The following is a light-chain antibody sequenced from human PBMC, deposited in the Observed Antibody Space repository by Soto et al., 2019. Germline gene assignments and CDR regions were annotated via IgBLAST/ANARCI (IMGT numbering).Light chain of an antibody. CDR3: LQHHTFPFT. CDR2: GVS. V-gene: IGKV1-17*01. Sequence: DIQMTQSPSSMSASVGDRVTITCRASQGIRNDLGWFQQKPGKAPKRLIYGVSRLESGVPSRFSGSESGTEFTLTISSLQPEDFATYYCLQHHTFPFTFGQGTKLEIK. CDR1: QGIRND. J-gene: IGKJ2*01.